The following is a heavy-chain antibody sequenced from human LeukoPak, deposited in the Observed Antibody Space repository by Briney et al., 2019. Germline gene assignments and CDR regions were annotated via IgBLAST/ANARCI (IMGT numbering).Heavy chain of an antibody. CDR2: INPNSGGT. CDR1: GYTFTGYY. V-gene: IGHV1-2*06. Sequence: ASVKVSCKASGYTFTGYYMHWVRQAPRQGLEWMGRINPNSGGTNYAQKFQGRVTMTRDTSISTAYMELSRLRSDDTAVYYCARGEGYYDILTEDYWGQGTLVTVSS. J-gene: IGHJ4*02. CDR3: ARGEGYYDILTEDY. D-gene: IGHD3-9*01.